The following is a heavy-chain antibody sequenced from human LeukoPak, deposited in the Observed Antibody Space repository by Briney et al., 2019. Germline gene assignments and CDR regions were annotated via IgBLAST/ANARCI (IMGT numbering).Heavy chain of an antibody. CDR2: LSSNGGST. CDR1: GFTFSTYG. Sequence: GGSLRLSCAASGFTFSTYGMHWVRQAPGKGLEWVAALSSNGGSTYYADSVKGRFTISRDNSKNTLYLQMNSLRAEDTAVYYCAKDLAWGFDYWGQGTLVTVSS. V-gene: IGHV3-23*01. CDR3: AKDLAWGFDY. D-gene: IGHD7-27*01. J-gene: IGHJ4*02.